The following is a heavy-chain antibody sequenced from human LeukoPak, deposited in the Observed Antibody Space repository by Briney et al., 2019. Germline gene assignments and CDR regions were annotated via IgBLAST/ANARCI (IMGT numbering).Heavy chain of an antibody. Sequence: GGSLRLSCAASGFTFSSYAMHWVRQAPGKGLEYVSAISSNGGSTYYANSVKGRFTISRDNSKNTLYLQMGSLRAEDMAVYYCARVGYTSYYFYGMDVWGQGTTVTVSS. D-gene: IGHD6-13*01. V-gene: IGHV3-64*01. CDR2: ISSNGGST. CDR1: GFTFSSYA. J-gene: IGHJ6*02. CDR3: ARVGYTSYYFYGMDV.